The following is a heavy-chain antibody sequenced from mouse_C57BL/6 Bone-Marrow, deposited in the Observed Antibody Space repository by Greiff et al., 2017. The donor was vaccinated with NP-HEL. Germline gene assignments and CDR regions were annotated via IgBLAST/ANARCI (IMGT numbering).Heavy chain of an antibody. J-gene: IGHJ2*01. D-gene: IGHD1-1*01. Sequence: QVQLQQSGAELVKPGASVKLSCKASGYTFTSYWMHWVKQRPGQGLEWIGMIHPNSGSTNYNEKFKSKATLTVDKSSSTAYMQLSSLTSEDSAVYYCARSSFITTVVASYYFDYWGQGTTLTVSS. CDR2: IHPNSGST. V-gene: IGHV1-64*01. CDR1: GYTFTSYW. CDR3: ARSSFITTVVASYYFDY.